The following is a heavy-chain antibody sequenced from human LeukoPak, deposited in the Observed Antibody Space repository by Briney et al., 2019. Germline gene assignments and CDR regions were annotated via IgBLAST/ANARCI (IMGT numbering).Heavy chain of an antibody. CDR2: ISYDGSNK. D-gene: IGHD5-12*01. V-gene: IGHV3-30-3*01. Sequence: GRSLRLSCAASGFTFSSYAMHWVRQAPGKGLEWVAVISYDGSNKYYADSVKGRFTISRDNSKNTLYLQMNSLRAEDTAVYYCAREGVDIVATIGFDYWGQGTLVTVSS. CDR1: GFTFSSYA. CDR3: AREGVDIVATIGFDY. J-gene: IGHJ4*02.